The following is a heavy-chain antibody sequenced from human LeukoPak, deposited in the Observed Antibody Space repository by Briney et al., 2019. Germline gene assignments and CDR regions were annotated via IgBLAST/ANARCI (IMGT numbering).Heavy chain of an antibody. CDR3: ARGPGRVAATATGSFDI. Sequence: GGSLRLSCAASGFTFSSYWMSWVRQPPGKGLEWVANIKYDGSEKYYVDSVKGRFSISRDYAKNSVYLQMNSLRAEDTAVYFCARGPGRVAATATGSFDIWGQGTVVTVSS. V-gene: IGHV3-7*05. J-gene: IGHJ3*02. D-gene: IGHD6-13*01. CDR1: GFTFSSYW. CDR2: IKYDGSEK.